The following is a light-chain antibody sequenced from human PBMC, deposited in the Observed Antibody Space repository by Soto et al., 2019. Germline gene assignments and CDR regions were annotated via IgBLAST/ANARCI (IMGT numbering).Light chain of an antibody. CDR3: QQYGSVPLT. J-gene: IGKJ4*01. CDR2: GAS. V-gene: IGKV3-20*01. Sequence: EIVLTQSPGTLSLSPGERATLSCRASQSVSTSYLAWYQQKPGQAPRLLIYGASSRATGIPDRFSGSGSGEDFTLTSSRLEPEDFAVYYCQQYGSVPLTFGGGNKVEIK. CDR1: QSVSTSY.